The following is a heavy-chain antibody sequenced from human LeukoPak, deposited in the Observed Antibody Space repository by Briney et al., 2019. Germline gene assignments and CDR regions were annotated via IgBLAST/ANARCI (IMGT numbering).Heavy chain of an antibody. V-gene: IGHV3-15*01. CDR3: STDEWS. CDR2: IKSKTHGGTT. CDR1: GFXXXNAX. Sequence: GFXXXNAXXXWVRQAPGKGLEWVGRIKSKTHGGTTDYAAPVKGRFTISRDDSKDTLYLQMNALKTEDTAVYYCSTDEWSWGQGTLVTVSS. D-gene: IGHD3-3*01. J-gene: IGHJ4*02.